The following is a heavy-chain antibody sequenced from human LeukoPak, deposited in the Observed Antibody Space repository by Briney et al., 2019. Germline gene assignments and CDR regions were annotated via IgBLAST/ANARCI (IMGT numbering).Heavy chain of an antibody. CDR1: GYTFPSYG. CDR3: AVETGTTVDY. J-gene: IGHJ4*02. V-gene: IGHV1-18*01. D-gene: IGHD1-7*01. Sequence: ASVKVSCKASGYTFPSYGISWVGKAPGQGLEWMGWISAYNGNTNYAQKLQGRVTMTTDTSTSTAYMELRSLRSDDTAVYYCAVETGTTVDYWGQGTLVTVSS. CDR2: ISAYNGNT.